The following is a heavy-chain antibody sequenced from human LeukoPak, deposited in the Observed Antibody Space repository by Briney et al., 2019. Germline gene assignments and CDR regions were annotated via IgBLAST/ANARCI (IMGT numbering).Heavy chain of an antibody. CDR2: IYYSGST. J-gene: IGHJ4*02. D-gene: IGHD3-22*01. CDR1: GGSISSSSYY. Sequence: NSSETPSLTCTISGGSISSSSYYWGWIRQPPGKGLEWIGSIYYSGSTYYNPSLKSRVTISVDTSKNQFSLKLSSVTAADTAVYYCARHGRYDSRPAYFDYWGQRTLVTVSS. CDR3: ARHGRYDSRPAYFDY. V-gene: IGHV4-39*01.